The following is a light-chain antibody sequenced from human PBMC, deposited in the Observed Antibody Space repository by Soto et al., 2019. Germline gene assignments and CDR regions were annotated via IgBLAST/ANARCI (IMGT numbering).Light chain of an antibody. J-gene: IGKJ5*01. Sequence: EIVLTQSPATLSLSPGERATLSCRASQSVRTYLAWYQQKPGQAPRLLIYDASNRATVIPARFSGSGSGTDFTLTISSLGPEDFAVYYCQHRSNFGRGTGLEIK. CDR1: QSVRTY. V-gene: IGKV3-11*01. CDR2: DAS. CDR3: QHRSN.